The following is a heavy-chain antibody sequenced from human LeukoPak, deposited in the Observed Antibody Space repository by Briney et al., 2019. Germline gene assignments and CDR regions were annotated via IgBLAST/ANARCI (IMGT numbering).Heavy chain of an antibody. CDR1: GFTFSSYA. J-gene: IGHJ4*02. V-gene: IGHV3-23*01. Sequence: GGSLRLSCAASGFTFSSYAMSWVRQAPGMGLEWVSAISGSGGDTYYADSVKGRFTISRDNSKNTLYLQMNSLRAEDTAVYYCAKSPRGPRWDLACWGRGTLVTVSS. D-gene: IGHD4-23*01. CDR2: ISGSGGDT. CDR3: AKSPRGPRWDLAC.